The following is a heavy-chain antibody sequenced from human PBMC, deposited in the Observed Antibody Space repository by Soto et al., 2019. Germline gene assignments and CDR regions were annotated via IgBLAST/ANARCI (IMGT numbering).Heavy chain of an antibody. V-gene: IGHV4-31*03. CDR2: IYYSGST. J-gene: IGHJ6*02. Sequence: QVQLQESGPGLVKPSQTLSLTCTVSGGSISSGGYYWSWIRQHPGKGLEWIGYIYYSGSTYYNPSLKRRVTMSEDASKIQCSLKLSSVAAADTAVYYCARDQGDYFYGMDVWGQGTTVTVSS. CDR1: GGSISSGGYY. CDR3: ARDQGDYFYGMDV.